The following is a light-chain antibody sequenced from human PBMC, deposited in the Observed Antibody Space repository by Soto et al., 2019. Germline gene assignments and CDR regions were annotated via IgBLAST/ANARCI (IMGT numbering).Light chain of an antibody. CDR1: TSDVGSYNF. V-gene: IGLV2-14*03. CDR3: SSFSSASTLVV. Sequence: QSVLTQPASVSGSPGQSITISCTGTTSDVGSYNFVSWYQHLPGKAPKLMIYDVNNRPSGVSNRFSGSKSGSTASLTISGLQAEDEAEYFCSSFSSASTLVVFGGGTKLTVL. CDR2: DVN. J-gene: IGLJ2*01.